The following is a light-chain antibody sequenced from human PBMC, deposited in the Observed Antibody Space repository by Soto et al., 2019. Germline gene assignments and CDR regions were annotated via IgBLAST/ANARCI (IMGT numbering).Light chain of an antibody. V-gene: IGKV3-11*01. J-gene: IGKJ2*01. CDR3: QQRSNWPLTYT. CDR1: QSVNNY. Sequence: EIVLTQSPATLSLSPGERATLSCRASQSVNNYLAWYQQKPGQPPRLLIYDASNRAPGIPARFSGSGSGTDFTLTISSLEPEDFAVYYCQQRSNWPLTYTFGQGTKLEIK. CDR2: DAS.